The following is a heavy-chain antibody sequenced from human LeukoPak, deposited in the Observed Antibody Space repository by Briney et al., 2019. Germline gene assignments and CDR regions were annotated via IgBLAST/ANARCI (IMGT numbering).Heavy chain of an antibody. V-gene: IGHV1-2*02. CDR2: INPNSGGT. J-gene: IGHJ6*03. D-gene: IGHD7-27*01. CDR3: ARASRENAGAYYYYYYYMDV. Sequence: ASVKVSCKASGYTFTGYYMHWVRQAPGQGLEWMGWINPNSGGTSYAQKFQGRVTMTRDTSISTAYMELSRLRSDDTAVYYCARASRENAGAYYYYYYYMDVWGKGTTVTVSS. CDR1: GYTFTGYY.